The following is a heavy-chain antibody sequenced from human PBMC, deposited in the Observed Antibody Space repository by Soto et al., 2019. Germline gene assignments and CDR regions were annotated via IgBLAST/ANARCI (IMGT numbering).Heavy chain of an antibody. CDR1: GFTFRDYA. CDR2: ISGSGDSA. Sequence: VQLLESGGGLVQPGGYLRLPGAASGFTFRDYAMSWVRKAPGKGLEWVSDISGSGDSARHATSVKGRFTISRDNSKNTLYLQMNSLRVDDTAVYYCGKERRGSGWSVCNFWGQGTLVTVSS. CDR3: GKERRGSGWSVCNF. J-gene: IGHJ4*02. D-gene: IGHD6-19*01. V-gene: IGHV3-23*01.